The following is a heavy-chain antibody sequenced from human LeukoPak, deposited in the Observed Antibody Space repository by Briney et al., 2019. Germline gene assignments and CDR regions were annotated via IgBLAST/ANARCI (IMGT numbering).Heavy chain of an antibody. CDR3: AREGPGWLRNWFDP. CDR1: GGSFSGYY. J-gene: IGHJ5*02. V-gene: IGHV4-34*01. CDR2: INHSGST. Sequence: SETLSLTCAVYGGSFSGYYWSWIRQPPGKGLEWIGEINHSGSTNYNPSLKSRVTISVDTSKNQFSLKLSSVTAADTAVYYCAREGPGWLRNWFDPWGQGTLVTVSS. D-gene: IGHD5-12*01.